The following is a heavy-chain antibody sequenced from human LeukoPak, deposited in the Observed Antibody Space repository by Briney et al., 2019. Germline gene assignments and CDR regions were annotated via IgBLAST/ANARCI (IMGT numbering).Heavy chain of an antibody. V-gene: IGHV3-7*01. Sequence: PGGSLRLSCAASGFTFSSYWMSWVRQAPGKGLEWVANIKQDGSEKYYVDSVKGRFTISRDNAKNSLYLQMNSLRAEDTAVYYCAREMYSSSRDAFDIWGQGTMVTVSS. CDR2: IKQDGSEK. CDR3: AREMYSSSRDAFDI. D-gene: IGHD6-13*01. J-gene: IGHJ3*02. CDR1: GFTFSSYW.